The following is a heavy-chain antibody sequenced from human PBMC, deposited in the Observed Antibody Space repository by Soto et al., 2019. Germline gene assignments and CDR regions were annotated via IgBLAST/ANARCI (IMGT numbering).Heavy chain of an antibody. CDR2: ISYDGSNK. CDR3: AKDGVPYWPRDYYYGMDV. D-gene: IGHD2-15*01. V-gene: IGHV3-30*18. Sequence: GGSLRLSCAASGFTFSSYGMHWVRQAPGKGLEWVAVISYDGSNKYYADSVEGRFTISRDNSKNTLYLQMNSLRAEDTAVYYCAKDGVPYWPRDYYYGMDVWGQGTTVTVSS. J-gene: IGHJ6*02. CDR1: GFTFSSYG.